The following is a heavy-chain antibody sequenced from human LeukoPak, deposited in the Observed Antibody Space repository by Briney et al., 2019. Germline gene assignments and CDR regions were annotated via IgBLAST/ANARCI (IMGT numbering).Heavy chain of an antibody. Sequence: GGSLRLSCAASGFTFSSYWMGWVRQAPGKRLEWVANMNIDGSEKYYADSVKGRFTISRDNARNSVYLQMNGLRVEDTAVYYCARDPVEWELLLDYWGQGTLVTVSS. CDR2: MNIDGSEK. J-gene: IGHJ4*02. D-gene: IGHD1-26*01. V-gene: IGHV3-7*01. CDR1: GFTFSSYW. CDR3: ARDPVEWELLLDY.